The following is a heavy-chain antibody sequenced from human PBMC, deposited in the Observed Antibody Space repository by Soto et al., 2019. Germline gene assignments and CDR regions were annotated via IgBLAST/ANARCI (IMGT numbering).Heavy chain of an antibody. V-gene: IGHV3-23*01. D-gene: IGHD5-18*01. Sequence: EVQLLESGGGLVQPGGSLRLSCAASGFTFSSYPMSWVRQAPGKGLEWVSAISGSGGSTYYADSVKGRFTISRDNSKNTLYLQINSLRAEDTAVHYCAKGGGYSYGTFDYCFQGTLVTVSS. CDR3: AKGGGYSYGTFDY. CDR1: GFTFSSYP. J-gene: IGHJ4*02. CDR2: ISGSGGST.